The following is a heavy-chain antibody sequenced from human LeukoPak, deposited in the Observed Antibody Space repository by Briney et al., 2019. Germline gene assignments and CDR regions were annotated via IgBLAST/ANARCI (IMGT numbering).Heavy chain of an antibody. J-gene: IGHJ5*02. D-gene: IGHD2-21*02. CDR3: AISLAYCGGDCFGKGWFDP. Sequence: GASVKVSCKASGYTFTSYYMHWVRQAPGQGLEWMGIINPSGGSTSYAQKFQGRVTMTRDMSTSTVYMELSSLRSEDTAVYYCAISLAYCGGDCFGKGWFDPWGQGTLVTVSS. V-gene: IGHV1-46*01. CDR2: INPSGGST. CDR1: GYTFTSYY.